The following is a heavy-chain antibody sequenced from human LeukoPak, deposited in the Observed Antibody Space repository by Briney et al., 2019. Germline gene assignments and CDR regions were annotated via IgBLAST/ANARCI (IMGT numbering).Heavy chain of an antibody. Sequence: GGSLRLSCSASVFPFSSYPMHCVREAPGKGLEYVSAISDSGGSTYYADSVKGRFTISRDNSKNTLYLQMSSLRAEDAAVYFCVRGYSFGPYGMDVWGQGTTVTVSS. J-gene: IGHJ6*02. D-gene: IGHD2-15*01. CDR2: ISDSGGST. V-gene: IGHV3-64D*09. CDR3: VRGYSFGPYGMDV. CDR1: VFPFSSYP.